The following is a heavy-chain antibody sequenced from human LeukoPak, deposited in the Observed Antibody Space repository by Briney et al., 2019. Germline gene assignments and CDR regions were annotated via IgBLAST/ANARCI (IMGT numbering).Heavy chain of an antibody. CDR2: IYYSGST. Sequence: MASETLSLTCTVSGGSISTSSSYWGWIRQPPGKGLEWIGSIYYSGSTYYNPSLKSRVTISVDTSKNQFSLRLSSVTAADTAVYYCARSGYGDYSTYFDYWGQGTLVTVSS. CDR1: GGSISTSSSY. D-gene: IGHD4-17*01. J-gene: IGHJ4*02. V-gene: IGHV4-39*07. CDR3: ARSGYGDYSTYFDY.